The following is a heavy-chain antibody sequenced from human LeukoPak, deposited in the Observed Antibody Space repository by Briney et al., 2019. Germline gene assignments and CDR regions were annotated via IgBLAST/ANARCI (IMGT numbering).Heavy chain of an antibody. Sequence: GGALRLSCAASGVTFSSYWMSWVRQAPGEGLEWVANIKQDGSEKYYVDSAKGRFNIYRHNAKPSLYPQMNSLRGEDTAVSCCARAGYSTGWPDWGQGTLVTVSS. D-gene: IGHD6-19*01. J-gene: IGHJ4*02. CDR2: IKQDGSEK. V-gene: IGHV3-7*01. CDR1: GVTFSSYW. CDR3: ARAGYSTGWPD.